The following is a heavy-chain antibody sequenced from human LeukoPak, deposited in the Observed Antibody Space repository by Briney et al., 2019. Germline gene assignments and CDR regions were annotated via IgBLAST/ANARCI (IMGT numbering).Heavy chain of an antibody. D-gene: IGHD2-2*01. J-gene: IGHJ6*02. V-gene: IGHV6-1*01. CDR2: TYYRSKWYN. CDR1: GDSVPSNSAA. Sequence: SQTLSLTCAISGDSVPSNSAAWNWIRQSPSRGLEWLGRTYYRSKWYNDYAVSVKSRITINPDTSKNQFSLQLNSVTPEDTAVYYCARGVAYCSSTSCYDGYYYYYGMDVWGQGTTVTVSS. CDR3: ARGVAYCSSTSCYDGYYYYYGMDV.